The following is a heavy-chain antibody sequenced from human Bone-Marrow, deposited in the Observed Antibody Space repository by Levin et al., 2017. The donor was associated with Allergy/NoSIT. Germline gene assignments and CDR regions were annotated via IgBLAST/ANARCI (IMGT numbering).Heavy chain of an antibody. V-gene: IGHV3-33*01. CDR3: ARDRYSSGWYRGYDFQH. D-gene: IGHD6-19*01. J-gene: IGHJ1*01. Sequence: GSEEPGKGLEWVAVIWYDGSNKYYADSVKGRFTISRDNSKNTLYLQMNSLRAEDTAVYYCARDRYSSGWYRGYDFQHWGQGTLVTVSS. CDR2: IWYDGSNK.